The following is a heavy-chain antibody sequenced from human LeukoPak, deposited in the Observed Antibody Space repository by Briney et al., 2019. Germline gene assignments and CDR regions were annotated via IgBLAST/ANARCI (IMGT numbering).Heavy chain of an antibody. V-gene: IGHV3-30-3*01. CDR1: GFTFSSYG. J-gene: IGHJ4*02. D-gene: IGHD2-21*02. CDR2: ISYDGSNK. CDR3: HIVVVTATIRVSDY. Sequence: GGSLRLSCAASGFTFSSYGMHWVRQAPGKGLEWVAVISYDGSNKYYADSVKGRFTISRDNSKNTLYLQMNSLRAEDTAVYYCHIVVVTATIRVSDYWGQGTLVTVSS.